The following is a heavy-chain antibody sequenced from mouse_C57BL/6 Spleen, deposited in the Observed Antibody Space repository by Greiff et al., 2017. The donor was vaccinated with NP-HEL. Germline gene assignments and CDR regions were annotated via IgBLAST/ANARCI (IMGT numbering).Heavy chain of an antibody. CDR2: INPSNGGT. CDR1: GYTFTSYW. CDR3: AREDYDYDVGYYFDY. V-gene: IGHV1-53*01. J-gene: IGHJ2*01. D-gene: IGHD2-4*01. Sequence: QVQLQQPGTELVKPGASVKLSCKASGYTFTSYWMHWVKQRPGQGLEWIGNINPSNGGTNYNEKFKSKATLTVDKSSSTAYMQLSSLTSEDSAVYYGAREDYDYDVGYYFDYWGQGTTLTVSS.